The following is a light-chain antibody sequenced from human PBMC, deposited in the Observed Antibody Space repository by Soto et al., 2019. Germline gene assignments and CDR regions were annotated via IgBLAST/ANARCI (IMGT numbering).Light chain of an antibody. Sequence: DIQMTQSPSTLSASVGDRVTITCRASRGICSWLAWYQHKPGKAPKLLIDGASTLQTGVPSRFSGSGSGTDFTLTISSLQPEDFATYYCQQAHSFPLTFGGGTKVDI. J-gene: IGKJ4*01. V-gene: IGKV1-12*01. CDR3: QQAHSFPLT. CDR1: RGICSW. CDR2: GAS.